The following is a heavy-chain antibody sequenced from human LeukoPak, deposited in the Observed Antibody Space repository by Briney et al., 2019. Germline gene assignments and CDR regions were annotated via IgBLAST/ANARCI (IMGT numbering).Heavy chain of an antibody. D-gene: IGHD6-19*01. CDR1: GFTFSSYA. V-gene: IGHV3-23*01. J-gene: IGHJ4*02. CDR2: ISGSGGST. CDR3: AKDWAVAGTNYFDY. Sequence: GGSLGLSCAASGFTFSSYAMNWVRRAPGKGLEWVSGISGSGGSTYYADSVKGRFTISRDNSKNTLYLQMNSLRAEDTAIYYCAKDWAVAGTNYFDYWRQGTLVTVSS.